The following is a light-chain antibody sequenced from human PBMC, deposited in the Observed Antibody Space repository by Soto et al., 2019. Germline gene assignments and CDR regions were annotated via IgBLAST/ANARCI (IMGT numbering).Light chain of an antibody. V-gene: IGKV1-5*01. CDR3: KQYNSYPWT. CDR1: QSISSW. J-gene: IGKJ1*01. Sequence: DIQMTQSPSTLSASVGDRVTITCRASQSISSWLAWYQQKPGKAPKLLTYDASSLESGVPSRFSGSGPGTEFTLTISSLQRDDLATYYCKQYNSYPWTVGKGTKVEIK. CDR2: DAS.